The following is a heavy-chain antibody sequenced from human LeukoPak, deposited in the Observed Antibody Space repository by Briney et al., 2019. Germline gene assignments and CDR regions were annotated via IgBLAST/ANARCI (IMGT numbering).Heavy chain of an antibody. CDR3: ARGYYYGSGSSDSDY. J-gene: IGHJ4*02. V-gene: IGHV3-53*01. Sequence: GGSLRLSCAASGFTVSSNYMSWVRQAPGKGLEWVSDIYSGGSTYYADSVNGRFTISRDNYKITLYLQMNSLRAEDTCVYYCARGYYYGSGSSDSDYWGQGTLVTVSS. CDR1: GFTVSSNY. CDR2: IYSGGST. D-gene: IGHD3-10*01.